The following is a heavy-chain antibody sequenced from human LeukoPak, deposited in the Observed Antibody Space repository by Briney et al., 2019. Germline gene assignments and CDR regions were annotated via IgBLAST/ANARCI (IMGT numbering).Heavy chain of an antibody. V-gene: IGHV1-69*05. J-gene: IGHJ1*01. D-gene: IGHD3-22*01. CDR3: ARNDDSSGYYPSNFQH. Sequence: SVKVSCKASGGTSSSYAISWVRQAPGQGLEWMGRIIPIFGTANYAQKFQGRVTITTDESTSTAYMELSSLRSEGTAVYYCARNDDSSGYYPSNFQHWGQGTLVTVSS. CDR1: GGTSSSYA. CDR2: IIPIFGTA.